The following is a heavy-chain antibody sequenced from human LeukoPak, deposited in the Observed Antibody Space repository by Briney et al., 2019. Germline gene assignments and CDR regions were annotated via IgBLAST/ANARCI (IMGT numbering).Heavy chain of an antibody. V-gene: IGHV4-30-2*01. CDR3: ARNPVLGCTAGSCYSRSVWFDP. J-gene: IGHJ5*02. D-gene: IGHD2-15*01. CDR1: GGSISSDDSS. Sequence: SETLSLTCAVSGGSISSDDSSRNWIRQPPGEGLEWIGYISHTAKTYYNPSLKSRVIISVDRSKNQFSLNLNSVTAADTAVYYCARNPVLGCTAGSCYSRSVWFDPWGQGTLVIVSS. CDR2: ISHTAKT.